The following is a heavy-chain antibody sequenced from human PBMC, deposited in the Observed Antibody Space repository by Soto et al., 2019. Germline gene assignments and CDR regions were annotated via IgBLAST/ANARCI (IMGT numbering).Heavy chain of an antibody. CDR3: ARLSRLSLVINPYFDY. CDR2: IYYSGST. Sequence: QLQLQESGPGLVKPSETLSLTCTVSGGSISSSSYYWGWIRQPPGKGLEWIGSIYYSGSTYYNPLLNGRVTIPGDTSKNQFSLKLSSVIAADTAVYYCARLSRLSLVINPYFDYWVQGTLVTVSS. CDR1: GGSISSSSYY. D-gene: IGHD3-9*01. J-gene: IGHJ4*02. V-gene: IGHV4-39*01.